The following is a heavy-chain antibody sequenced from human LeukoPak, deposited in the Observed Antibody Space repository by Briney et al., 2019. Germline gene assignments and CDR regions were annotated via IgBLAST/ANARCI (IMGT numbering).Heavy chain of an antibody. Sequence: SETLSLTCTVSGYSISSGYFWGWIRQPPGKGLEWIGTIYNSGSTNYNPSLKSRVTMSVDTSKKKFSLKLSSVTAADTAVYYCAGIVGPRHDAFDIWGQGTMVIVSS. J-gene: IGHJ3*02. V-gene: IGHV4-38-2*02. D-gene: IGHD1-26*01. CDR2: IYNSGST. CDR1: GYSISSGYF. CDR3: AGIVGPRHDAFDI.